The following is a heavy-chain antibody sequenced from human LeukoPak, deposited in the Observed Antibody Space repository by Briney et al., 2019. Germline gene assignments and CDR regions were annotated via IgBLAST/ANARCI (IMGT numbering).Heavy chain of an antibody. V-gene: IGHV3-64*01. CDR1: GFTFSSYA. CDR3: AREGSAYSTQD. D-gene: IGHD5-18*01. Sequence: PGGSLRLSCAASGFTFSSYAMHWVRQAPGKGLEYVSAISSNGGSTYCANSVKGRFTISRDNSKNTLYLQMDSLRAEDMAVYYCAREGSAYSTQDWGQGTLVTVSS. CDR2: ISSNGGST. J-gene: IGHJ4*02.